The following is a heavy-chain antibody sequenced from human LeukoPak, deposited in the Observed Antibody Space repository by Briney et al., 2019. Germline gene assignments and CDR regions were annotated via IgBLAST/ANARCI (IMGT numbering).Heavy chain of an antibody. CDR1: GFTFSSFD. Sequence: GSLRLSCAASGFTFSSFDMHWVRQPTGQGLEWVSTIGTASDTYYPGSVEGRFTLSSDNAKNSLYLQMNSLTAGDTAVYYCARGPPRGKYYYMDVWGKGTTVTVSS. CDR2: IGTASDT. V-gene: IGHV3-13*01. CDR3: ARGPPRGKYYYMDV. D-gene: IGHD1-1*01. J-gene: IGHJ6*03.